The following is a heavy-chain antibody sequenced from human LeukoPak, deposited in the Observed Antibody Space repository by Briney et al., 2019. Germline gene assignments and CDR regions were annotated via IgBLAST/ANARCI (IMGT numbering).Heavy chain of an antibody. CDR3: ARDRMDTGTYFDY. CDR2: ISTYNGNT. D-gene: IGHD5-18*01. V-gene: IGHV1-18*01. CDR1: GYTFTTYG. J-gene: IGHJ4*02. Sequence: ASVKVSCRSSGYTFTTYGITWVRQAPGQGLEWMGWISTYNGNTNYAQKLQGRVTMSTDTSTSTAYMELRSLRSDDTAMYYCARDRMDTGTYFDYWGQGTLVTVSS.